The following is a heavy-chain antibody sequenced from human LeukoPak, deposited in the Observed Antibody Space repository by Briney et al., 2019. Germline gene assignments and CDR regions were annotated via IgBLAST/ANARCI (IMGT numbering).Heavy chain of an antibody. D-gene: IGHD6-6*01. CDR1: GFTPRTYC. CDR2: IKSDVSST. CDR3: DAVADGPRCLDY. V-gene: IGHV3-74*01. Sequence: GGSLRLSCAVSGFTPRTYCMHWVRHAPGQGLVWVSRIKSDVSSTSYADSVKGRFTISPDNATKTHYLQMNSLRVEDAAVYYCDAVADGPRCLDYWGQGTLVTVSS. J-gene: IGHJ4*02.